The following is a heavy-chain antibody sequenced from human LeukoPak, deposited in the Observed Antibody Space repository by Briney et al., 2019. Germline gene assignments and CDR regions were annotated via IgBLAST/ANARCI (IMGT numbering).Heavy chain of an antibody. Sequence: PSETLSLTCTVSGASISVYYWSWIRQPPGKGLEWIGYLYYSGNTSYNPSLKSRVTISVDTSKNQFSLKLNSVTAADTAVYYCAKSNGYGLVDIWGQGTMVTVSS. CDR1: GASISVYY. V-gene: IGHV4-59*01. CDR3: AKSNGYGLVDI. J-gene: IGHJ3*02. D-gene: IGHD3-10*01. CDR2: LYYSGNT.